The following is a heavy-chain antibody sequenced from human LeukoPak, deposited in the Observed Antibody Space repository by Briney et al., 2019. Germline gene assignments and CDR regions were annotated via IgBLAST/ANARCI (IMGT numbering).Heavy chain of an antibody. J-gene: IGHJ4*02. CDR3: AKGITIFGGFDY. V-gene: IGHV3-23*01. CDR1: GFTFSSYA. D-gene: IGHD3-3*01. Sequence: PGGSLRLSCAASGFTFSSYAMHWVRQAPGKGLEWVSAISGSGGSSYSADSVKGRFTISRDNSKNTLYLQMNSLRAEDTAVYYCAKGITIFGGFDYWGQGTLVTVSS. CDR2: ISGSGGSS.